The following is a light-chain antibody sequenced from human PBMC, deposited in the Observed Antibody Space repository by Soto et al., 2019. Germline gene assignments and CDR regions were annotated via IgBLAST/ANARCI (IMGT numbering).Light chain of an antibody. V-gene: IGLV3-21*04. CDR3: QVWDSSTDHPGV. Sequence: SYELTQPPSVSVAPGKTARITCGGNNIGSKSVHWYQQRPGQAPVLVIYSDSDRRPGIPERLSGSNSGNTATLTISRVEAGDEADFYCQVWDSSTDHPGVFGGGTKLTVL. CDR2: SDS. CDR1: NIGSKS. J-gene: IGLJ2*01.